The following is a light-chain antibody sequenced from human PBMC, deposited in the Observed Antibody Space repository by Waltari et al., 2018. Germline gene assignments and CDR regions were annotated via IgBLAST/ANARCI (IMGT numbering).Light chain of an antibody. CDR1: SSDVFYYKY. J-gene: IGLJ1*01. CDR2: DVS. Sequence: QSALTQPASVSGSPGQSITISCTGTSSDVFYYKYVSWYQHHPGKAPKLMIYDVSYRPSVVSNRFSGSKSGNTASLTISGLQAEDEADYYCSSYTSTNIYVFGTGTKVTVL. CDR3: SSYTSTNIYV. V-gene: IGLV2-14*03.